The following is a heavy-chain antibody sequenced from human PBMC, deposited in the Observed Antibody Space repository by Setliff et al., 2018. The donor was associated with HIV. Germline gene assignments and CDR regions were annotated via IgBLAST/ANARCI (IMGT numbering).Heavy chain of an antibody. CDR3: ARKKAALYYGLDV. D-gene: IGHD2-15*01. J-gene: IGHJ6*02. V-gene: IGHV4-61*02. Sequence: SETLSLTCTVSGGSINSGSYFWSWIRQPAGKGLEWIGRIFTGGSTNYTPSLKSRLTMSVDTSKNQFSLNLTSVTASDTAVYYCARKKAALYYGLDVWGQGTPVTVSS. CDR1: GGSINSGSYF. CDR2: IFTGGST.